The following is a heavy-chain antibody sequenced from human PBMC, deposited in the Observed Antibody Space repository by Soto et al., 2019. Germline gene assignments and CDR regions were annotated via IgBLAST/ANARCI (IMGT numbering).Heavy chain of an antibody. CDR2: MNPNSGNT. CDR1: GYTFTSYD. Sequence: EASVKVSCKASGYTFTSYDINWVRQATGQGLEWMGWMNPNSGNTGYAQKFQGRVTMTRNTSISTAYMELSSLGSEDTAVYYCASLSGGQRSIDYWGQGTLVTVSS. D-gene: IGHD6-25*01. V-gene: IGHV1-8*01. CDR3: ASLSGGQRSIDY. J-gene: IGHJ4*02.